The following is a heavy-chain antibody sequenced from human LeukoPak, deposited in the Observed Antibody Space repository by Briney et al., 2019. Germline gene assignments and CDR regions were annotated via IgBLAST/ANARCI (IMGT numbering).Heavy chain of an antibody. D-gene: IGHD5-18*01. Sequence: PGGSLRLSCAASGFTFSSYAMSWVRQAPGKGLEWVSAISSSGGSTYYADSVKGRFTISRDNSKNTLYLRMNSLRAEDTAVYYCARDEDPYNVDTSFDYWGQGTLVTVSS. CDR3: ARDEDPYNVDTSFDY. V-gene: IGHV3-23*01. CDR1: GFTFSSYA. J-gene: IGHJ4*02. CDR2: ISSSGGST.